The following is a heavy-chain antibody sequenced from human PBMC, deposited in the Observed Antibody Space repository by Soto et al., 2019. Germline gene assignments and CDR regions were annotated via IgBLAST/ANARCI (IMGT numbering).Heavy chain of an antibody. D-gene: IGHD3-10*01. CDR1: GFTFSSYG. Sequence: QVQLVESGGGVVQPGRSLRLSCAASGFTFSSYGMHWVRQAPGKGLEWVAVIWYDGSNKYYADSVKGRFTISRDNSKNTLYLQMNSLRAEDTAVYYCARDTARDKVRIYYGMDVGGQGTTVTVSS. J-gene: IGHJ6*02. CDR3: ARDTARDKVRIYYGMDV. CDR2: IWYDGSNK. V-gene: IGHV3-33*01.